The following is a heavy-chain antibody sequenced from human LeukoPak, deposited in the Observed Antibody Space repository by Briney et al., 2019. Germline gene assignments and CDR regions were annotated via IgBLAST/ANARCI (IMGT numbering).Heavy chain of an antibody. CDR2: ISGSGGST. J-gene: IGHJ4*02. Sequence: GGSLRLSCATSGFSFSTYAMSWVRQAPGKGLEWVSAISGSGGSTYYADSVKGRFTISRDNSKNTLYLQMNSLRAEDTAVYYATILESFDYWGQGTLVTVSS. V-gene: IGHV3-23*01. CDR3: TILESFDY. CDR1: GFSFSTYA. D-gene: IGHD3-3*01.